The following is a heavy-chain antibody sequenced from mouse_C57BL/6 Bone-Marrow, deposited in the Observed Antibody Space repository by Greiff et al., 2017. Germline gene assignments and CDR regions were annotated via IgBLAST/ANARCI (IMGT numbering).Heavy chain of an antibody. D-gene: IGHD1-1*01. J-gene: IGHJ2*01. CDR2: INPYNGGT. CDR3: ARLLLRVDY. Sequence: VQLQQSGPVLVKPGASVKMSCKASGYTFTDYYMNWVKQSHGKSLEWIGVINPYNGGTSYNQKFKGKATLTVDKSSSTAYMELNSLTSEDSAVYYCARLLLRVDYWGQGTTRTVSS. V-gene: IGHV1-19*01. CDR1: GYTFTDYY.